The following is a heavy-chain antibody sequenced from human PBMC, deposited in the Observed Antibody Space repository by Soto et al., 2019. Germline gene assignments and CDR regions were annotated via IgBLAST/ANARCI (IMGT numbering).Heavy chain of an antibody. CDR2: IYSGGST. CDR1: GFTVSNNY. J-gene: IGHJ5*02. V-gene: IGHV3-66*04. CDR3: MKRPRA. Sequence: EVQLVESGGGLVQPGVSLRLSCAASGFTVSNNYMIWVRQAPWKGLEWVSVIYSGGSTYYRDSVRGRFVISRDRSENTVYLQMNSLRAEDSGVYYCMKRPRAWGQGTLVTVSS.